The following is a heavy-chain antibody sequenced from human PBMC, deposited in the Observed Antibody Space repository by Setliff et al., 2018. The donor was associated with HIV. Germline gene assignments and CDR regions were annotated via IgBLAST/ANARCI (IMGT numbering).Heavy chain of an antibody. CDR3: ARDNGRYFDRGWFDP. CDR2: ISASATYI. Sequence: GGSLRLSCAASGFTFSNYSMNWVRQTPGKGLEWVSSISASATYIYYADSVKGRFTISRDNAENSLYLQMNSLRAEDTAVYYCARDNGRYFDRGWFDPWGQGTLVTVS. V-gene: IGHV3-21*01. J-gene: IGHJ5*02. D-gene: IGHD3-9*01. CDR1: GFTFSNYS.